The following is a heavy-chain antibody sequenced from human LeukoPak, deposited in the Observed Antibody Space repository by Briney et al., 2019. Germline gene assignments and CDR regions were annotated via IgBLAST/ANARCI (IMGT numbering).Heavy chain of an antibody. CDR1: GYSLTDHY. CDR2: INPNSGDT. Sequence: ASVKVSCKASGYSLTDHYMHWVRQAPGQGPEWMGWINPNSGDTKYSQKVQGRVTMTRDTSSTTAYMELTRLRPDDTAVYYCAISAYGADRMNYYYYGMDVWGQGTTVTVSS. J-gene: IGHJ6*01. D-gene: IGHD5-12*01. V-gene: IGHV1-2*02. CDR3: AISAYGADRMNYYYYGMDV.